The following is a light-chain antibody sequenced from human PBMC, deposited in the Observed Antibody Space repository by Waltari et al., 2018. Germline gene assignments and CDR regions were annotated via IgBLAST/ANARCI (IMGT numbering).Light chain of an antibody. J-gene: IGLJ2*01. Sequence: QSVLTQSPPASATPGQRVTISCSGSSSNLGVNSVTWYQHGPGAAPRLLIYSNSRRPSGVPDRFSGSKSGTSASLAISGLQSDDEADYYCAAWDSNVNAWLFGGGTKVTVL. CDR1: SSNLGVNS. V-gene: IGLV1-44*01. CDR2: SNS. CDR3: AAWDSNVNAWL.